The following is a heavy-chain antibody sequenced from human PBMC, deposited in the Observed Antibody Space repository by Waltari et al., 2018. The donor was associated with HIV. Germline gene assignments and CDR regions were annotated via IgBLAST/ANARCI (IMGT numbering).Heavy chain of an antibody. Sequence: MQLVQSGGGLVKPGGSLTLSCVAPTSTFHKYRSNWIPQAPGRSLEWVSSISSTSGYVYYAPSCRGRFAIFRDNDKKSLFLQMNNLRAGDTAVYFCAADRQDFWSGYHEKTGYFDNWGQGSLVTVSS. CDR1: TSTFHKYR. CDR2: ISSTSGYV. D-gene: IGHD3-3*01. V-gene: IGHV3-21*02. CDR3: AADRQDFWSGYHEKTGYFDN. J-gene: IGHJ4*02.